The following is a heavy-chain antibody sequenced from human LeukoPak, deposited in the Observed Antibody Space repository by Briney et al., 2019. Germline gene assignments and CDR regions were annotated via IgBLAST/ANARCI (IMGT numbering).Heavy chain of an antibody. D-gene: IGHD3-3*01. V-gene: IGHV3-48*03. J-gene: IGHJ4*02. Sequence: AGGSLRLSCAASGFTFSTYEMHWVRQAPRKGLEWVSYMSSTGDIIYYADSVRGRFTISRDNSKNTLYLQMNSLRAEDTAVYYCAKDYLEWLPSASYYFNYWGQGTLVTVSS. CDR1: GFTFSTYE. CDR3: AKDYLEWLPSASYYFNY. CDR2: MSSTGDII.